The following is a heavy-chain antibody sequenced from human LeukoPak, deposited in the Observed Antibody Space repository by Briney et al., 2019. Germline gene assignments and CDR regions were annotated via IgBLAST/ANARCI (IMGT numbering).Heavy chain of an antibody. CDR1: GFTFSGYE. CDR2: IGSSGSTV. CDR3: ARDTLEYSNSPDALDI. Sequence: GGSLRLSCAASGFTFSGYEMNWVRQAPGKGLEWVSYIGSSGSTVYYADSVKGRFTISRDNAKNSLYLQMNSLRDEDTAIYYCARDTLEYSNSPDALDIWGQGTMVTVSS. V-gene: IGHV3-48*03. D-gene: IGHD4-11*01. J-gene: IGHJ3*02.